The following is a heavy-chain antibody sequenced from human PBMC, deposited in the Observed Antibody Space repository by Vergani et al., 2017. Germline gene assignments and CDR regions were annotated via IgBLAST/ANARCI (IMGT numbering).Heavy chain of an antibody. V-gene: IGHV4-59*01. D-gene: IGHD6-13*01. Sequence: QVQLQESGPGLVKPSETLSLTCTVSGGSISSYYWSWIRQPPGKGLEWIGYIYYSGSTNYNPSLKSRVTISVDTSKNQFSLKLSSVTAADTAVYYCAKDRDSSSWYVDYWGQGTLVTVSS. CDR1: GGSISSYY. CDR3: AKDRDSSSWYVDY. J-gene: IGHJ4*02. CDR2: IYYSGST.